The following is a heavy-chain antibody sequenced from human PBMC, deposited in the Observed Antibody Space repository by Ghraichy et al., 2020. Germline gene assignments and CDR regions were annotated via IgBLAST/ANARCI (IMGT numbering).Heavy chain of an antibody. V-gene: IGHV3-7*01. J-gene: IGHJ4*02. Sequence: GGSLRLSCAASGFTFSRYWMSWVRQAPGKGLEWVANIKRDGSEKYYVDSVKGRFTISRDNTKNSLYLQMNSLRDEDTAVYYCAREASGYNYGLDYWGQGTLVTVSS. D-gene: IGHD5-18*01. CDR2: IKRDGSEK. CDR1: GFTFSRYW. CDR3: AREASGYNYGLDY.